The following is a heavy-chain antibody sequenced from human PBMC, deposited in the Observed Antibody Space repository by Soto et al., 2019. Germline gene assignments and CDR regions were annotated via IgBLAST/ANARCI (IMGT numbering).Heavy chain of an antibody. CDR2: INHSGST. V-gene: IGHV4-34*01. D-gene: IGHD2-2*01. J-gene: IGHJ4*02. Sequence: QVQLQQWGAGLLKPSETLSLTGAVYGGSFRGYYWIWIRQPPRKGLEWIGEINHSGSTNYNPSLKHRVTISVDTSKNQVSMKLSSGTAADTAVYYCARGRVWGWRYCRSTSCYDSLFDYWGQGTLVTVSS. CDR1: GGSFRGYY. CDR3: ARGRVWGWRYCRSTSCYDSLFDY.